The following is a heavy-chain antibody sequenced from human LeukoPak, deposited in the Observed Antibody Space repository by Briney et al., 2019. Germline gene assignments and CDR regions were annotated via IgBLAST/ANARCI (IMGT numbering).Heavy chain of an antibody. J-gene: IGHJ4*02. CDR1: GFTFSSYW. Sequence: GGSLRLSCVVSGFTFSSYWMNWVRQAPGKGLEWVAVIYYDGSNNFYSDSVKGRFTISRDNSKNTLYLQMNSLRAEDTAVYYCAKDRQMQWLVNDFDYWGQGTLVTV. D-gene: IGHD6-19*01. V-gene: IGHV3-30*18. CDR3: AKDRQMQWLVNDFDY. CDR2: IYYDGSNN.